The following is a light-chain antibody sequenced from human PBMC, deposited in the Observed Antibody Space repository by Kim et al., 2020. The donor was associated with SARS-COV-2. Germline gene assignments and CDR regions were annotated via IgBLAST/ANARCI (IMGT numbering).Light chain of an antibody. V-gene: IGLV1-40*01. Sequence: VTIACTGSSSNIGSICNVNWYQCLPGAAPKVIIYGNSNRPSGVPDRFSASKSGTSASLAITGLQAEDEADYFCQSYDSSLSGFYVFGTGTKVTVL. CDR1: SSNIGSICN. CDR2: GNS. CDR3: QSYDSSLSGFYV. J-gene: IGLJ1*01.